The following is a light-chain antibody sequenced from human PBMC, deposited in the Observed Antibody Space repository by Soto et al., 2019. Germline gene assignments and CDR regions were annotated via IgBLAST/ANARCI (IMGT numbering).Light chain of an antibody. J-gene: IGLJ2*01. Sequence: QPVLTQPPSVSGTPGQRVTISCTGSSSNIGAGYDVHWYQQLPGTAPKLLIYGNSNRPSGVPDRFSGSKSGTSASLAITGLQAEDEADYYCQSYDSSLSGVVFAAGTKLTVL. CDR2: GNS. CDR3: QSYDSSLSGVV. V-gene: IGLV1-40*01. CDR1: SSNIGAGYD.